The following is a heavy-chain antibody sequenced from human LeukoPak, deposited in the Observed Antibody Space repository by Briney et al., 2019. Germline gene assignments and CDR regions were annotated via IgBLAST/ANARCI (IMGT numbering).Heavy chain of an antibody. Sequence: GGSLRLSCAASGFTFSSYAMSWVRQAPGKGLEWVSAISGSGGSTYYADSVKGRFTISRDNSKNTLYLQVNGLRTEDTAVCYCAKDRLLNCRGDCYIFDYWGQGTVVTVSS. CDR1: GFTFSSYA. J-gene: IGHJ4*02. D-gene: IGHD2-21*02. V-gene: IGHV3-23*01. CDR3: AKDRLLNCRGDCYIFDY. CDR2: ISGSGGST.